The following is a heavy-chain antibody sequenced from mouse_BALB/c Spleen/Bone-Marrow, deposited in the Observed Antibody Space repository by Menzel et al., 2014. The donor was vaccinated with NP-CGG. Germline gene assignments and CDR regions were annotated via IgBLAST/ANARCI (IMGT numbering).Heavy chain of an antibody. V-gene: IGHV1-5*01. J-gene: IGHJ3*01. CDR1: GYTFTSYW. Sequence: VQLKESGTVLARPGASVKMSCKASGYTFTSYWMHWVKQRPGQGLEWIGAIYPGNSDTSYNQKFKGKAKLTAVTSTSTAYVELSSLTNEDSAVYYCTRAMITRAWFAYWGQGTLVTVSA. CDR2: IYPGNSDT. CDR3: TRAMITRAWFAY. D-gene: IGHD2-4*01.